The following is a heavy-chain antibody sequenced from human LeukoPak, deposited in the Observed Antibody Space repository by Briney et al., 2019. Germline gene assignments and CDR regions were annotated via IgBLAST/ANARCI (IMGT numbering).Heavy chain of an antibody. Sequence: ASVKVSCKASGGTFSSYAISWVRQAPGQGLEWMGWISAYNGNTNYAQKLQGRVTMTTDTSTSTAYMELRSLRSDDTAVYYCARDSVGVVPAAPLRYYYYYGMDVWGQGTTVTVSS. J-gene: IGHJ6*02. CDR2: ISAYNGNT. CDR1: GGTFSSYA. CDR3: ARDSVGVVPAAPLRYYYYYGMDV. D-gene: IGHD2-2*01. V-gene: IGHV1-18*01.